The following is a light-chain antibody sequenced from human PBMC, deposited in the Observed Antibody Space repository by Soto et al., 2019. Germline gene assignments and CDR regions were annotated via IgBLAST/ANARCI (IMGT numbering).Light chain of an antibody. CDR2: GAS. CDR3: QQYGSSPRT. Sequence: PGERATLSCRASQSVSSSYLVWYQQKPGQAPRLLIYGASSRATGVPDRFSGSGSGTDFTLTISRLEPEDFAVYYCQQYGSSPRTFGQGTKVDIK. CDR1: QSVSSSY. V-gene: IGKV3-20*01. J-gene: IGKJ1*01.